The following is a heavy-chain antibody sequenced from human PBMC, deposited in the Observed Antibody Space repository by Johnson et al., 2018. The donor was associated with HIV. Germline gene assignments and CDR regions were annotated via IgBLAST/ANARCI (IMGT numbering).Heavy chain of an antibody. CDR3: ARDWGTIQLWSSGAFDI. D-gene: IGHD5-18*01. V-gene: IGHV3-7*01. Sequence: VQLVESGGGLVQPGGSLRLSCAASGFTFSIYWMTWVRQAPGKGLEWVASIRQDGSEKYYVDSVKGRFTISRDNAKNSLYLQMNSLRAEDTAVYYCARDWGTIQLWSSGAFDIWGQGTMVTVSS. CDR1: GFTFSIYW. J-gene: IGHJ3*02. CDR2: IRQDGSEK.